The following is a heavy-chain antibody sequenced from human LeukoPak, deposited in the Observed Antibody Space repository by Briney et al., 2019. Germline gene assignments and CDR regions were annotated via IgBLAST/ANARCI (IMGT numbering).Heavy chain of an antibody. CDR2: INYSGST. J-gene: IGHJ3*02. D-gene: IGHD3-9*01. V-gene: IGHV4-59*01. CDR1: GGSISGDY. Sequence: SETLSLTCTVSGGSISGDYWSWIRQPPGEGLEWIGYINYSGSTNYNPSLKSRVTISVDTSKSQFSLKLTSVTAADTAVFYCARYFDWPWAFDIWGLGTMVTVSS. CDR3: ARYFDWPWAFDI.